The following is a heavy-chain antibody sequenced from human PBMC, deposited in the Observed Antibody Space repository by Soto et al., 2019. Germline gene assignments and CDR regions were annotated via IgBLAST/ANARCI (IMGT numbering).Heavy chain of an antibody. CDR3: TLNGLYYGSGRYPMAFDI. V-gene: IGHV3-15*01. Sequence: NPGGSLRLSCVGSGFTFSDAGMSWVRQAPGKGLEWVGRIKSKTDGGTTDYAAPVKGRFTISRDDSKNTLYLQMNSLKTEDTAVYYCTLNGLYYGSGRYPMAFDIWGQGTMVTVSS. J-gene: IGHJ3*02. D-gene: IGHD3-10*01. CDR2: IKSKTDGGTT. CDR1: GFTFSDAG.